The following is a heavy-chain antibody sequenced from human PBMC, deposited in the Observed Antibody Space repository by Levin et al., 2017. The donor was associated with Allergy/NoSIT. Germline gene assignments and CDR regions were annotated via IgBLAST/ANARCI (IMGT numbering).Heavy chain of an antibody. CDR1: GYSFTGYY. CDR3: ARDLKLEQGYFDL. Sequence: ASVKVSCKASGYSFTGYYMHWVRQAPGQGLEWMGWINPNSGGTNYAQKFQGRVTMTRDTSISTAYMELSSLRSDDTAVYYCARDLKLEQGYFDLWGRGTLVTVSS. V-gene: IGHV1-2*02. CDR2: INPNSGGT. J-gene: IGHJ2*01. D-gene: IGHD1-26*01.